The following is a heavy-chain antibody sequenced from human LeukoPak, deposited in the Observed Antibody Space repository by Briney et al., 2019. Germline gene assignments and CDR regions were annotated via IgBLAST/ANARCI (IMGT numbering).Heavy chain of an antibody. CDR3: TRGSSGRRDN. CDR2: MNPNSGNT. J-gene: IGHJ4*02. V-gene: IGHV1-8*01. D-gene: IGHD6-19*01. Sequence: ASVKVSCKASGYTFTSCDINWVRQATGQGLEWMGWMNPNSGNTGYGQSFQGRITVTRDISIGTAYMALSNLTSEDTAIYYCTRGSSGRRDNWGQGTLVTVSA. CDR1: GYTFTSCD.